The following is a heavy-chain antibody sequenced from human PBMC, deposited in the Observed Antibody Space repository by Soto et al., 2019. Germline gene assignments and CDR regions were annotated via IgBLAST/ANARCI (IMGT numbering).Heavy chain of an antibody. Sequence: SETLSLTCAVYGGSFSGYYWSWIRQPPGKGLEWIGEINHSGSTNYNSSLKSRVTISVDTSKNQFSLKLSSVTAADTAVYYCARLWNLWFGELLSPRFDPWGQGTLVTVSS. J-gene: IGHJ5*02. CDR2: INHSGST. D-gene: IGHD3-10*01. V-gene: IGHV4-34*01. CDR3: ARLWNLWFGELLSPRFDP. CDR1: GGSFSGYY.